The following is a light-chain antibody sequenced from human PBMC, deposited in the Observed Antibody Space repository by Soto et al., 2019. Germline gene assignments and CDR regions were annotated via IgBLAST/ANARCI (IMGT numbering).Light chain of an antibody. CDR1: QSVSSY. V-gene: IGKV3-11*01. CDR3: QQRSHWL. J-gene: IGKJ4*01. CDR2: DAS. Sequence: EIVLTQSPATLSLSPGERATLSCRASQSVSSYLAWYQQRPGQAPRLLIYDASNRATGIPARFSGSGSGTDFTRTISSLEPEDFAVYYCQQRSHWLFGGGTKVEIK.